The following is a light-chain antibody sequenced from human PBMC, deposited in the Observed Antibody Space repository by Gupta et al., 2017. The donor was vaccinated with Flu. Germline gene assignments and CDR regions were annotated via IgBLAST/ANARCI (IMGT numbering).Light chain of an antibody. CDR2: DVS. Sequence: SALTQPRSVSGSPGQSVAISCTGTSSDVGGYNYDSWYQQHPGKAPKLMIYDVSKRPSGVPDGFSGSKSGNTASLNISGLQAEDEADYYCSSYAGSDTWVFGGVTKLTVL. CDR1: SSDVGGYNY. CDR3: SSYAGSDTWV. J-gene: IGLJ3*02. V-gene: IGLV2-11*01.